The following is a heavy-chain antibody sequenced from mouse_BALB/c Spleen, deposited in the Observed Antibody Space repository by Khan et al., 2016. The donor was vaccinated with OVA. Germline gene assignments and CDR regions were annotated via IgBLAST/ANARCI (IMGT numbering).Heavy chain of an antibody. D-gene: IGHD1-1*01. CDR3: ARWYFGSTWFAY. J-gene: IGHJ3*01. CDR1: GYTFTEYT. V-gene: IGHV1-18*01. CDR2: INPNNGGA. Sequence: EVQLQQSGPELVKPGASVKISCKTSGYTFTEYTMHWVKQSHGQSLEWIGGINPNNGGASYNQTFKGKATLTVDKSSSTAYMDRRSLTSEDSAVYYCARWYFGSTWFAYWGQGTLVTVSA.